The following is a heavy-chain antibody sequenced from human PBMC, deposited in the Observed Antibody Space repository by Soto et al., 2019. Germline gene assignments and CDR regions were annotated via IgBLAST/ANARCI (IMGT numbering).Heavy chain of an antibody. Sequence: ASVKVSCKASGYTFTSYAMHWVRQAPGQRLEWMGWINAGNGNTKYSQKFQGRVTITRDTSASTAYMELSSLRSEDTAVYYCARDPQWELRSFDYWGQGTLVTVSS. CDR1: GYTFTSYA. D-gene: IGHD1-26*01. CDR2: INAGNGNT. V-gene: IGHV1-3*01. J-gene: IGHJ4*02. CDR3: ARDPQWELRSFDY.